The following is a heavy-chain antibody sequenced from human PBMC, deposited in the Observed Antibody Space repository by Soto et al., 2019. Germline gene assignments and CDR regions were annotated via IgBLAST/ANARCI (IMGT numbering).Heavy chain of an antibody. Sequence: QAQLVQSGAEVRKPGASVKVSCKASGYTFTTYDINWVRQAPGQGLEWLGWMDPNSGSTGYAQNFQGRITMPRNISRNTAHMELISLQSEDTAVYYCARERKFDFWRKGLDVWGQGTTVTVSS. CDR2: MDPNSGST. J-gene: IGHJ6*02. V-gene: IGHV1-8*01. CDR3: ARERKFDFWRKGLDV. D-gene: IGHD3-3*01. CDR1: GYTFTTYD.